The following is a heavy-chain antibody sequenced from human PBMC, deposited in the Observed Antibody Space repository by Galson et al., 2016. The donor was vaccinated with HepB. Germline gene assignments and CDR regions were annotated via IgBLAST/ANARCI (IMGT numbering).Heavy chain of an antibody. D-gene: IGHD3-10*01. CDR3: ARDASDGSAGELDP. CDR1: GFTFSKHG. J-gene: IGHJ5*02. CDR2: IWYDANSK. V-gene: IGHV3-33*01. Sequence: SLRLSCAASGFTFSKHGMHWVRQAPGKGLEWVAVIWYDANSKYYADSVKGRFTISRDNSKNTLYLQMNSLRAEDSAVYYCARDASDGSAGELDPWGQGTLVTATS.